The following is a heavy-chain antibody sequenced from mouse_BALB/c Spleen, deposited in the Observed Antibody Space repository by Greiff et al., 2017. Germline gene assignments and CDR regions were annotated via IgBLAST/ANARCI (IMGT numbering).Heavy chain of an antibody. D-gene: IGHD2-4*01. CDR3: VRKSTMITYYAMDY. CDR1: GFTFNTYA. V-gene: IGHV10-1*02. J-gene: IGHJ4*01. CDR2: IRSKSNNYAT. Sequence: EVKVVESGGGLVQPKGSLKLSCAASGFTFNTYAMNWVRQAPGKGLEWVARIRSKSNNYATYYADSVKDRFTISRDDSQSMLYLQMNNLKTEDTAMYYCVRKSTMITYYAMDYWGQGTSVTVSS.